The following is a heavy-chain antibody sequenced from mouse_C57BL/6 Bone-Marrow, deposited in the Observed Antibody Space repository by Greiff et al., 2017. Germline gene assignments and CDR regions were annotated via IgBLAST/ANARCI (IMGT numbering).Heavy chain of an antibody. Sequence: EVQLQQPVAELVRPGASVKLSCTASGFTIKNTYMHWVKQRPEQGLEWIGRIDPANGNTKYAPKFQGKATITADPSSNTAYLQLSSLTSEDTAIYYCAGDYGYWYLDVWGTGSTVTVS. CDR1: GFTIKNTY. J-gene: IGHJ1*03. V-gene: IGHV14-3*01. CDR2: IDPANGNT. D-gene: IGHD1-1*02. CDR3: AGDYGYWYLDV.